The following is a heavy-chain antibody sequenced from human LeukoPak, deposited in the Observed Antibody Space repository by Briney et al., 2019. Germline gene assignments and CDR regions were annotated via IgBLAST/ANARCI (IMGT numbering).Heavy chain of an antibody. D-gene: IGHD3-10*01. J-gene: IGHJ4*02. Sequence: PSETLSLTCTVSGGSISTYYWSWIRQPPGKRLEWIGYIFYNGNTNYNLSLKSRVTMSMDTSKNQFSLRLNSVTAADTALYFCAREEQSVGPYFDYWGQGILVTVSS. V-gene: IGHV4-59*01. CDR1: GGSISTYY. CDR2: IFYNGNT. CDR3: AREEQSVGPYFDY.